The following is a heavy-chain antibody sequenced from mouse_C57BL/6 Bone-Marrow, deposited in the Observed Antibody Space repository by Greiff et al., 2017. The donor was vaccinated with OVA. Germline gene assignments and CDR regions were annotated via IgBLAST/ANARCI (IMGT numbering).Heavy chain of an antibody. D-gene: IGHD1-1*01. CDR1: GYTFTSYW. V-gene: IGHV1-5*01. CDR3: TRDYYGSSYGAMDY. J-gene: IGHJ4*01. CDR2: IYPGNSDT. Sequence: EVHLVESGTVLARPGASVKMSCKTSGYTFTSYWMHWVKQRPGQGLEWIGAIYPGNSDTSYNQKFKGKAKLTAVTSASTAYMELSSLTNEDSAVYYGTRDYYGSSYGAMDYWGQGTSVTVSS.